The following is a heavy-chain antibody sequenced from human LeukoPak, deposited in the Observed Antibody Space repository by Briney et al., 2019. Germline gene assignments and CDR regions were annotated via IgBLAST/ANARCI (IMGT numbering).Heavy chain of an antibody. CDR3: AREVRRVTTSYYYYYMDV. J-gene: IGHJ6*03. CDR2: ISYDGSNE. V-gene: IGHV3-30*04. D-gene: IGHD4-17*01. Sequence: PGGSLRLSCAASGFTFSSYVMHWVRQAPGKGLEWVAIISYDGSNEYYADSVKGRFTISRDNSKNTLYLQMNSLRAADTAVYYCAREVRRVTTSYYYYYMDVWGKGTTVTISS. CDR1: GFTFSSYV.